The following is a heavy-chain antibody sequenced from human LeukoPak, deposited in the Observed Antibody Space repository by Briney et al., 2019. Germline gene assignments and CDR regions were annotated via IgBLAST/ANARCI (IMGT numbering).Heavy chain of an antibody. D-gene: IGHD3-3*01. CDR2: INHSGST. CDR3: ARGYDFWSGHSNWFDP. J-gene: IGHJ5*02. V-gene: IGHV4-34*01. Sequence: SETLSLTCAVYGGSFSGYYWSWIRQPPGKGLEWIGEINHSGSTNYNPSLKSRVTISVDTSKNQFSLKLSSVTAADTAVYYCARGYDFWSGHSNWFDPWGQGTLVTVSS. CDR1: GGSFSGYY.